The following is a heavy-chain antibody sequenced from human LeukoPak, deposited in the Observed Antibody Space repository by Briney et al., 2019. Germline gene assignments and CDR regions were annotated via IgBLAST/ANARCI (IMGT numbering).Heavy chain of an antibody. CDR3: ASKWLGLNY. Sequence: SETLSLTCAVSGGSISSSNWWSWVRQPPGKGREWIGEIDHSGSTNYIPSLKSRVTISVDKYKNQFSLRLSSVTAADTAVYYCASKWLGLNYWGQGTLVTVSS. D-gene: IGHD6-19*01. CDR1: GGSISSSNW. V-gene: IGHV4-4*02. CDR2: IDHSGST. J-gene: IGHJ4*02.